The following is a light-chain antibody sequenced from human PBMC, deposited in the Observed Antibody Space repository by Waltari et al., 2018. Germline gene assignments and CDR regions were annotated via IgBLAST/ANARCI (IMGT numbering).Light chain of an antibody. V-gene: IGKV2-28*01. J-gene: IGKJ1*01. CDR3: QQYNGYFTWT. Sequence: DIVMTQSPLSLPVTPGEPASISCRSSQSLLHSDGNNHLDWYLQKPGQSPQVLIYLGSNRASGVPDRFSGSGSGTEFTLTISSLQPDDFATYFCQQYNGYFTWTFGEGTKVEIK. CDR1: QSLLHSDGNNH. CDR2: LGS.